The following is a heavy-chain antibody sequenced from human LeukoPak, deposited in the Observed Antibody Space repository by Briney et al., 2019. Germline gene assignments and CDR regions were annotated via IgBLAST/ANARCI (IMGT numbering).Heavy chain of an antibody. CDR2: IYYSGST. J-gene: IGHJ4*02. D-gene: IGHD3-16*01. CDR1: GGSISSYY. CDR3: ARDVPGGRNDY. V-gene: IGHV4-59*01. Sequence: SETLSLTCTVSGGSISSYYWSWIRQPPGKGLEWIGYIYYSGSTNYNPSLKSRVTISVDTSKNQFSLKLSSVTAADTAVYYCARDVPGGRNDYWGQGTLVTVSS.